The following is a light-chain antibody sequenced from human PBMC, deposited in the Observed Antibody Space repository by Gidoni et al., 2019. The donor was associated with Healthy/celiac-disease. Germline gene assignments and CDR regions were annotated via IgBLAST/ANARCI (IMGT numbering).Light chain of an antibody. V-gene: IGKV2-28*01. CDR3: MQALQTPYT. Sequence: DMVMTPSPLSLPVTPGEPASISCRSSQSLMHSNGYNYLDWYLQKPGQSPQLLIYLGSNRASGVPDRFSGSGSGTDFTLKSSRVEAEDVGVYYCMQALQTPYTFXQXTKLEIK. CDR1: QSLMHSNGYNY. CDR2: LGS. J-gene: IGKJ2*01.